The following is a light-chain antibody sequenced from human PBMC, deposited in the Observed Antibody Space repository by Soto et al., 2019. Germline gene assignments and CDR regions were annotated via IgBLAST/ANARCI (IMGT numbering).Light chain of an antibody. CDR1: QSVRTY. Sequence: VLTKSPATLSLSPGERATLSCRASQSVRTYLAWFRQKPGQAPRLLIYDASNRATGIPARISGSGSGTDFTLTISSLEPEDSAVYFCQQRSNWPITFGQGTRPEIK. CDR2: DAS. CDR3: QQRSNWPIT. J-gene: IGKJ5*01. V-gene: IGKV3-11*01.